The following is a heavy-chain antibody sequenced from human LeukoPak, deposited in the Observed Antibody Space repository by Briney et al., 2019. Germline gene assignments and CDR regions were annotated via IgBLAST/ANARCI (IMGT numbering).Heavy chain of an antibody. Sequence: SETLSLTCTVSGGSISSSSYNWGWIRQPPGKGLEWIGSIYYSGSTYYNPSLKSRVTISVDTSKYQFSLKLSSVTAADTAVYYCASPGGGPTDYWGQGTLVTVSS. CDR2: IYYSGST. CDR3: ASPGGGPTDY. D-gene: IGHD3-16*01. V-gene: IGHV4-39*01. CDR1: GGSISSSSYN. J-gene: IGHJ4*02.